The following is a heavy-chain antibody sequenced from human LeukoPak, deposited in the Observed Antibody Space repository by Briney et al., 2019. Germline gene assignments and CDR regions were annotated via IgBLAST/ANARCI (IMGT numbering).Heavy chain of an antibody. CDR3: AKDTLKAYYYDSSGCFDY. Sequence: GGSLRLSCAASGFTFSSYAMSWVRQAPGKGLEWVSAISGSGGSTYYADSVKGRFTISRDNSKNTLYLQMNSLRAEDTAVYYCAKDTLKAYYYDSSGCFDYWGQGTLVTVSS. CDR1: GFTFSSYA. J-gene: IGHJ4*02. V-gene: IGHV3-23*01. D-gene: IGHD3-22*01. CDR2: ISGSGGST.